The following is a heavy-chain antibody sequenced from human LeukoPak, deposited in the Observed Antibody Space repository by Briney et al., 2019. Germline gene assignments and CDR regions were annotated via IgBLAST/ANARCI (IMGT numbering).Heavy chain of an antibody. J-gene: IGHJ4*02. Sequence: GESLKISCKGSGYSFTSYWIGWVRQMPGKGLEWMGIIYPGDSDTRYSPSFQGQVTISADKSISTAYLQWSSPKASDTAMYYCARCVHDSSGYYYGIDYWGQGTLVTVSS. CDR1: GYSFTSYW. V-gene: IGHV5-51*01. CDR2: IYPGDSDT. CDR3: ARCVHDSSGYYYGIDY. D-gene: IGHD3-22*01.